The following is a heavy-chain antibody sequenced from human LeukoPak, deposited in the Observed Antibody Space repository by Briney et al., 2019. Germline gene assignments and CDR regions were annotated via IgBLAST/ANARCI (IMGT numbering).Heavy chain of an antibody. CDR1: GYTFTSYY. CDR2: INPNSGGT. J-gene: IGHJ4*02. Sequence: ASVKVSCKASGYTFTSYYMHWVRQAPGQGLEWMGWINPNSGGTNYAQKFQGRVTMTRDTSISTAYMELSRLRSDDTAVYYCARGYSRNSGYVGYWGQGTLVTVSS. CDR3: ARGYSRNSGYVGY. V-gene: IGHV1-2*02. D-gene: IGHD1-26*01.